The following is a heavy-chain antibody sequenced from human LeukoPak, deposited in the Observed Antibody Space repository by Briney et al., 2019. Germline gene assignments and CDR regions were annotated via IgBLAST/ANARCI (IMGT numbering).Heavy chain of an antibody. D-gene: IGHD2-2*01. J-gene: IGHJ2*01. V-gene: IGHV3-23*01. CDR3: ATYAGEGDCSSTSCFDL. CDR1: GFTFNTYA. CDR2: ISGSGAGT. Sequence: GGSLRLSCAASGFTFNTYAMSWVRQAPGKGLEWVSAISGSGAGTYYANSVKGRFTISRDNSKNTLYLQMKSLRAEDTAVYYCATYAGEGDCSSTSCFDLWGRGTLVTVSS.